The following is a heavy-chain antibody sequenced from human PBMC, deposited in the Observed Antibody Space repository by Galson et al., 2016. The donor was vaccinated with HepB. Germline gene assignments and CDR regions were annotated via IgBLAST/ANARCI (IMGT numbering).Heavy chain of an antibody. Sequence: ETLSLTCTVSGDSMRNHYWTWIRQAPGKGLEWIGNINYSGTTNRNPSLKSRVTISVDTSKNQFPLNLNSVTAADTAVYYCARHGQPVAGIFDYWGQGTLVTVSS. J-gene: IGHJ4*02. CDR2: INYSGTT. CDR3: ARHGQPVAGIFDY. V-gene: IGHV4-59*08. CDR1: GDSMRNHY. D-gene: IGHD6-19*01.